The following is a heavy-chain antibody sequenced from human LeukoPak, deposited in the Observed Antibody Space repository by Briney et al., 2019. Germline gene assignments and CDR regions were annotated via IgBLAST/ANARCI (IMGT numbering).Heavy chain of an antibody. CDR2: ISAYNGNT. CDR1: GYTFTSYG. CDR3: ARALGRYSSSWYLGDYFDY. V-gene: IGHV1-18*01. Sequence: GASVKVSCKASGYTFTSYGISWVRQAPGQGLEWMGWISAYNGNTNYAQKLQGRVTMTTDTSTSTAYMELRSLRSDDTAVYYCARALGRYSSSWYLGDYFDYWGRGTLVTVSS. D-gene: IGHD6-13*01. J-gene: IGHJ4*02.